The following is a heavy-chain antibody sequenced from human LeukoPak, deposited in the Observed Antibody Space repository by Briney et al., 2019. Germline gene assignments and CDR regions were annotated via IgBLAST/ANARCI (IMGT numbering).Heavy chain of an antibody. V-gene: IGHV4-4*09. CDR3: ARGLRDEDRHYSYYYMGV. CDR2: FYTSGSA. D-gene: IGHD2-21*01. CDR1: GASISGYY. J-gene: IGHJ6*03. Sequence: SETLSLTCTASGASISGYYWSWIRQPPGKELEWIGYFYTSGSAHYNPSLRSRVTMSVDTSKNQFSLKLSSVTAADTAVYYCARGLRDEDRHYSYYYMGVWGKGTTVTVSS.